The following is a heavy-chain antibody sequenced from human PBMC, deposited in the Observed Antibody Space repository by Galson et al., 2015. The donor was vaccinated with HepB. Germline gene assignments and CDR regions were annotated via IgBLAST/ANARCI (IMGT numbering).Heavy chain of an antibody. Sequence: SVKVSCKASGYTFTSYYMHWVRQAPGQGLEWMGIINPSGGSTSYAQKFQGRVTMTRDTSTSTVYMELSSLRSEDTAVYYCARDRRRYSSGRYVNYYYYGMDVWGQGTTVTVSS. J-gene: IGHJ6*02. CDR2: INPSGGST. CDR1: GYTFTSYY. CDR3: ARDRRRYSSGRYVNYYYYGMDV. V-gene: IGHV1-46*01. D-gene: IGHD6-19*01.